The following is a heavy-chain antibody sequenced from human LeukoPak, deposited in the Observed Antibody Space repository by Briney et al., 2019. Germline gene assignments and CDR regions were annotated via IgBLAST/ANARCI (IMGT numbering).Heavy chain of an antibody. V-gene: IGHV3-15*01. Sequence: ETLSLTCTVSGGSISSYYWSWVRQAPGKGLEWVGRIQSKTDGGPPDYAAPVTGRFTISRDDSTNTLYLQMNSLKTEDTAVYYCTTDRGALTSWGQGTLVTVSS. CDR2: IQSKTDGGPP. D-gene: IGHD3-10*01. CDR1: GGSISSYY. CDR3: TTDRGALTS. J-gene: IGHJ5*02.